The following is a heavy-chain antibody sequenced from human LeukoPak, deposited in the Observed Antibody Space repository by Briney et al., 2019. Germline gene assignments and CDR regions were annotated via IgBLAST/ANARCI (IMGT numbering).Heavy chain of an antibody. J-gene: IGHJ6*03. Sequence: PSETLSLTCAVYGGSFSGYYWSWIRQPPGKGLEWIGSIYHSGSTYYNPSLKSRVTISVDTSKNQFSLKLSSVTAADTAVYYCARQPPRWELQYYYYYMDVWGKGTTVTVSS. CDR1: GGSFSGYY. CDR3: ARQPPRWELQYYYYYMDV. D-gene: IGHD1-26*01. CDR2: IYHSGST. V-gene: IGHV4-34*01.